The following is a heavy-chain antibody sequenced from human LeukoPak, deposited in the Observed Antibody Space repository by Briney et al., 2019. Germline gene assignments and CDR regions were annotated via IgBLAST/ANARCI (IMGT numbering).Heavy chain of an antibody. D-gene: IGHD2-15*01. V-gene: IGHV3-33*06. CDR1: GFTFSSYG. CDR2: IWYDGSNK. J-gene: IGHJ4*02. CDR3: AKKKVVVAAVGLDY. Sequence: GGSLRLSCAASGFTFSSYGMHWVRQAPGKGLEWVAVIWYDGSNKYYADSVKGRFTISRDDSKNTLYLQMNGLGVEDTAVYYCAKKKVVVAAVGLDYWGQGTLVTVSS.